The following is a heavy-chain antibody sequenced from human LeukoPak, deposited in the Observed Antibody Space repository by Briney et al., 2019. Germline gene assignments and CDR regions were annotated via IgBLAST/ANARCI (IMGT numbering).Heavy chain of an antibody. J-gene: IGHJ4*02. Sequence: SETLSLTCTVSGGSIGSSSYYWGWIRQPPGKGLEWIGSIYYSGRTYYNPSLKSRVSISVDTSKNQFSLKLSSVSAADTAVYYCARGGTTAVTKYYFDYWGQGTLVTVSS. V-gene: IGHV4-39*01. CDR3: ARGGTTAVTKYYFDY. CDR2: IYYSGRT. D-gene: IGHD4-23*01. CDR1: GGSIGSSSYY.